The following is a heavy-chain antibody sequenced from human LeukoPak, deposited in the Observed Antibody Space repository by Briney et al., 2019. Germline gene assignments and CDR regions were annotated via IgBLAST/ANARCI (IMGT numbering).Heavy chain of an antibody. J-gene: IGHJ5*02. V-gene: IGHV4-59*01. CDR3: AGLGASGNGYLSWFDP. D-gene: IGHD3-22*01. Sequence: SETLSLTCTVSGGSISTYYWSWIRQPPGKGLEWSRYIYYSGNSNYNPSLKSRVTISVDTSKNQFSLKLSSVTAADTAVYYCAGLGASGNGYLSWFDPWGQGTLVTVSS. CDR1: GGSISTYY. CDR2: IYYSGNS.